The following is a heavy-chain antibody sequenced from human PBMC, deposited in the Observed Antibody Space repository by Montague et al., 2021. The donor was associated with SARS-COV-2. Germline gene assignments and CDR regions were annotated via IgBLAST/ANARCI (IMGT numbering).Heavy chain of an antibody. J-gene: IGHJ6*02. CDR2: IYYSGST. D-gene: IGHD3-10*01. Sequence: ETLSLTCTVSGGSISSSSYYWGWIRHPPGKGLEWIGSIYYSGSTYYNESLKSRVTISVDTSKNQFSLKLSSVTAADTAVYYCARLSNYYGSGSYYPHNYYYYGMDVWGQGTTVTVSS. CDR3: ARLSNYYGSGSYYPHNYYYYGMDV. V-gene: IGHV4-39*01. CDR1: GGSISSSSYY.